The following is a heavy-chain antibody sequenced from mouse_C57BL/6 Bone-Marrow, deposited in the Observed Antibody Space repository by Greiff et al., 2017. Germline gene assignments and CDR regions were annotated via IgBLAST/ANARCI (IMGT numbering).Heavy chain of an antibody. D-gene: IGHD3-2*02. CDR2: ISAGGSYT. J-gene: IGHJ3*01. Sequence: EVQLVESGGGLVKPGGSLKLSCAASGFTFSSYAMSWVRQTPEKRLEWVATISAGGSYTYYPDNVKGRFTISRDNAKNNLYLQMSHLKSEDTAMYYCARDERDSSGYAYWGQGTLVTVSA. V-gene: IGHV5-4*01. CDR3: ARDERDSSGYAY. CDR1: GFTFSSYA.